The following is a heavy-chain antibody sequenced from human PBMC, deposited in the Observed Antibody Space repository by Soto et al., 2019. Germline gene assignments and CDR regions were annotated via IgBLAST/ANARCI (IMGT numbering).Heavy chain of an antibody. Sequence: ASVKLSCTVSGYTLTELSMHWVRQAPGKGLEWMGGFDPEDGETIYAQKFQGRVTMTEDTSTDTAYMELSSLRSEDTAVYYCATPVLRTWGMDVWGQGTTVTVSS. V-gene: IGHV1-24*01. CDR1: GYTLTELS. J-gene: IGHJ6*02. CDR3: ATPVLRTWGMDV. CDR2: FDPEDGET. D-gene: IGHD3-9*01.